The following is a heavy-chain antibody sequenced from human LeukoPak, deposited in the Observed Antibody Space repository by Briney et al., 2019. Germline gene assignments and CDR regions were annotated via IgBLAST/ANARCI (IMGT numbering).Heavy chain of an antibody. J-gene: IGHJ4*02. V-gene: IGHV3-74*01. Sequence: GGSLRLSCAASGFTFSSYWMDWVRQAPGKGLVWVSGINSDGRMTRYAESVKGRFTISRDNSKNTLYLQMNSLRAEDTAVYYCAKTPRNSGWQSDGGQGTLVTVSS. D-gene: IGHD6-19*01. CDR1: GFTFSSYW. CDR3: AKTPRNSGWQSD. CDR2: INSDGRMT.